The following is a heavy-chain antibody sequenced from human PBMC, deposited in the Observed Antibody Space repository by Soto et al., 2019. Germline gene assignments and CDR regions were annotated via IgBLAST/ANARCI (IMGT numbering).Heavy chain of an antibody. D-gene: IGHD6-19*01. V-gene: IGHV5-51*01. CDR1: GYNFNTNW. J-gene: IGHJ5*02. Sequence: PGESLKISWKGSGYNFNTNWIGWVRQMPGKGLEWMGVIFPSDSDIRYSPSLQGQVTISADKSISTTYLQWRSLTASDTAMYYCARVFGSGWSGFDPWGQGTLVTVSS. CDR3: ARVFGSGWSGFDP. CDR2: IFPSDSDI.